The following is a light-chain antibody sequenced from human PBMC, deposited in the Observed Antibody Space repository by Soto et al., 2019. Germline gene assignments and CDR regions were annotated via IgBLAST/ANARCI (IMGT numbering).Light chain of an antibody. V-gene: IGKV1-5*01. CDR2: EAS. CDR1: QSVSGW. CDR3: QQYETFSGT. Sequence: DIQMTQSPSTLSASVGDTVTVTCRASQSVSGWVAWYQRKPGEAPTLLLYEASVLPRGVPSGFSDSGLGTKFTLTIASLHPDDFATYYWQQYETFSGTLGPGTKVDSK. J-gene: IGKJ1*01.